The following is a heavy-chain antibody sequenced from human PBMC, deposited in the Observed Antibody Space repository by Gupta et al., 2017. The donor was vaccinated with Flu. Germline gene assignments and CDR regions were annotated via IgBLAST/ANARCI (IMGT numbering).Heavy chain of an antibody. D-gene: IGHD2-2*01. CDR3: ARDPHYCSSTSCYATGLWVGIEH. CDR1: GGTFSSYA. J-gene: IGHJ1*01. Sequence: QVQLVQSGAEVKKPGSSVKVSCKASGGTFSSYAISWVRQAPGQGLEWMGGIIPIFGTANYEQKFQGRVTITADESTSTAYMELSSLRSEDTAVYYCARDPHYCSSTSCYATGLWVGIEHWGQGTLVTVSS. CDR2: IIPIFGTA. V-gene: IGHV1-69*01.